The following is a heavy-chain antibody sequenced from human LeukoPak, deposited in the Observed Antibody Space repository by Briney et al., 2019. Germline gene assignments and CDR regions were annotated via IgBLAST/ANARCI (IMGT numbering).Heavy chain of an antibody. CDR3: AVYYYDRSGYYHTAFDI. V-gene: IGHV1-2*02. D-gene: IGHD3-22*01. Sequence: ASVKVSCKASGYTFTGYYMHWVRQAPGQGLEWMGWINPNSGGTNYAQKFQGRVTMTRDTSISTAYMELSRLRSDDTAVYYCAVYYYDRSGYYHTAFDIWGQGTMVTVSS. CDR2: INPNSGGT. J-gene: IGHJ3*02. CDR1: GYTFTGYY.